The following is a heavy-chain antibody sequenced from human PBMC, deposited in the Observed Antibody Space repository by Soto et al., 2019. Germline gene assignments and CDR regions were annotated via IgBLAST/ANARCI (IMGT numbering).Heavy chain of an antibody. J-gene: IGHJ1*01. CDR2: IYSGGST. CDR1: GFTVSSNY. D-gene: IGHD4-17*01. Sequence: EVQLVESGGGLVQPGGSLRLSCAASGFTVSSNYMSWVRQAPGKGVEWVSVIYSGGSTYYANSVKGRFTISRDNSKNTLYLQMNSLRAEDTAVYYCARDFVHGDHPEYFQHWGQGTLVTVSS. V-gene: IGHV3-66*01. CDR3: ARDFVHGDHPEYFQH.